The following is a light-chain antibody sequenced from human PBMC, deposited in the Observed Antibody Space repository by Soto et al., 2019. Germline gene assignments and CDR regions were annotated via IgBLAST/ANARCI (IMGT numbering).Light chain of an antibody. CDR1: QSVSSSY. CDR2: GAS. V-gene: IGKV3-20*01. Sequence: EIVLTQSPGTLSLSPGERATLSCRASQSVSSSYLAWYQQKPGQAPRLLIYGASSSATGIPDRFSGSGSGTDFILTISRLEPEDFAVYYCQQYGSSPRGITFGQGTRLEIK. J-gene: IGKJ5*01. CDR3: QQYGSSPRGIT.